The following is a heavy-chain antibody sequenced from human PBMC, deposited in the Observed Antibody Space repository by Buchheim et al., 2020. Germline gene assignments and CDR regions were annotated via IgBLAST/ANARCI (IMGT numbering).Heavy chain of an antibody. J-gene: IGHJ4*02. D-gene: IGHD2-2*01. Sequence: QVQLVQSGAEVKKPGASVKVSCKASGYTFTSYYMHWVRQAPGQGLEWMGIINPSGGSTIYAEKFQGRLTMTRDTSTSTVYMELSSLRSEDTAVYYCARDLRYCSSTSCSRNSFAYWGQGTL. CDR3: ARDLRYCSSTSCSRNSFAY. CDR1: GYTFTSYY. CDR2: INPSGGST. V-gene: IGHV1-46*01.